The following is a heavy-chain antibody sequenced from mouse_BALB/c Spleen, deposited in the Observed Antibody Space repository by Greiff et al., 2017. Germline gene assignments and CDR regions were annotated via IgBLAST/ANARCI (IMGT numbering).Heavy chain of an antibody. CDR1: GFTFSSFG. D-gene: IGHD1-1*01. J-gene: IGHJ4*01. CDR3: AITTVG. CDR2: ISSGSSTI. Sequence: EVKLVESGGGLAQPGGSRKLSCAASGFTFSSFGMHWVRQAPEKGLEWVAYISSGSSTIYYADTVKGRFTISRDNPKNTLFLQMTSLRSEDTAMYYCAITTVGWGQGTSVTVSS. V-gene: IGHV5-17*02.